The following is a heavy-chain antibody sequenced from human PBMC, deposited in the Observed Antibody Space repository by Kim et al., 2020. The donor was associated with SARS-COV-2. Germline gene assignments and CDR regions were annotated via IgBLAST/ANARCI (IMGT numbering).Heavy chain of an antibody. D-gene: IGHD3-16*01. CDR1: GFTFSDYA. Sequence: GGSLRLSCSASGFTFSDYAIHWVRRTPGMGLQYVSATTRDGDGSFYADSVKDRFTIFRDNSKNTVFLQMSGLRIEDTAIYYCVRYGRSYGAVHWGQGTLVSVS. CDR2: TTRDGDGS. CDR3: VRYGRSYGAVH. V-gene: IGHV3-64D*06. J-gene: IGHJ4*02.